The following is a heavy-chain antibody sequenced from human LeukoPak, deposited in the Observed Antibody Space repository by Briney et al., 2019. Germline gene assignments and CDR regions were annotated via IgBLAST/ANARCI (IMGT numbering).Heavy chain of an antibody. CDR3: ARQGRYSSGWYSY. J-gene: IGHJ4*02. CDR1: GGSISSSSYY. D-gene: IGHD6-19*01. CDR2: IYYSGST. Sequence: SETLSLTCTVSGGSISSSSYYWGWIRQPPGKGLEWIGSIYYSGSTYYSPSLKSRVTISVDTSKNQFSLKLSSVTAADTAVYYCARQGRYSSGWYSYWGQGTLVTVSS. V-gene: IGHV4-39*01.